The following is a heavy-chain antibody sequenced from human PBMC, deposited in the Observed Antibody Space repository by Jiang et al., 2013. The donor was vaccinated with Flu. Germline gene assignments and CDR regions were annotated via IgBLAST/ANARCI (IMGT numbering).Heavy chain of an antibody. V-gene: IGHV4-39*01. Sequence: PSETLSLTCTVSGGSISSSSYYWGWIRQPPGRGWSGLGVSIIVGAPTTTRSLKSRVTISVDTSKNQFSLKLSSVTAADTAVYYCARPVLLWFGESEDVWGQGTTVTVSS. D-gene: IGHD3-10*01. CDR1: GGSISSSSYY. CDR3: ARPVLLWFGESEDV. J-gene: IGHJ6*02. CDR2: SIIVGAP.